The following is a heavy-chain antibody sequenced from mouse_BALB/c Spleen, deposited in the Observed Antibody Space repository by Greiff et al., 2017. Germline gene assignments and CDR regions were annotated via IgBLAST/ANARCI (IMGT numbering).Heavy chain of an antibody. V-gene: IGHV5-12-2*01. Sequence: EVMLVESGGGLVQPGGSLKLSCAASGFTFSSYTMSWVRQTPEKRLEWVAYISNGGGSTYYPDTVKGRFTISRDNAKNTLYLQMSSLKSEDTAMYYCARHYYYGSTFYAMDYWGQGTSVTVSS. CDR2: ISNGGGST. D-gene: IGHD1-1*01. J-gene: IGHJ4*01. CDR3: ARHYYYGSTFYAMDY. CDR1: GFTFSSYT.